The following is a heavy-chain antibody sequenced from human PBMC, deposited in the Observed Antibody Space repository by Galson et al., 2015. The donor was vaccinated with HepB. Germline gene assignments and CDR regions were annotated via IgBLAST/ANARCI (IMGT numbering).Heavy chain of an antibody. J-gene: IGHJ4*02. CDR1: GFTFRYYV. Sequence: SLRLSCAASGFTFRYYVMNWVRQAPGKGLEWVSSITSSSSDIYYADSVKGRFTISRDNAKNSLYLQMNSLRAEDTAVYYCARDQPGGYCSSTSCYGPQYYFDSWGQGTLVIVSS. CDR3: ARDQPGGYCSSTSCYGPQYYFDS. V-gene: IGHV3-21*01. D-gene: IGHD2-2*01. CDR2: ITSSSSDI.